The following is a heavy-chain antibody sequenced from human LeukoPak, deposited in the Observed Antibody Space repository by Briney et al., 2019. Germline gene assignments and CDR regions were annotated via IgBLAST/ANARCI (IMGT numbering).Heavy chain of an antibody. J-gene: IGHJ4*02. CDR1: GFTFSSYG. V-gene: IGHV3-30*18. CDR3: AKLLSSALDY. CDR2: ISYDGSDK. D-gene: IGHD3-22*01. Sequence: PGGSLRLSCAASGFTFSSYGMPWVRQAPGKGLEWVAVISYDGSDKYYADSVKGRFTISRDNSKNMLYLQMNSLRAEDTAVYYCAKLLSSALDYWGQGTLVTVSS.